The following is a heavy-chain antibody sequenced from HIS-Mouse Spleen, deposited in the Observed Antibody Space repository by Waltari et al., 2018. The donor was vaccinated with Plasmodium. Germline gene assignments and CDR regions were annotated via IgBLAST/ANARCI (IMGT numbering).Heavy chain of an antibody. D-gene: IGHD1-26*01. CDR3: ARRGGSYYYFDY. V-gene: IGHV4-39*01. CDR1: GGSISSSSYY. J-gene: IGHJ4*02. CDR2: IYYSGST. Sequence: QLQLQESGPGLVKPSETLSLTCTVSGGSISSSSYYWGWIRQPPGNGLEWIGSIYYSGSTYYNPSLKSRVTISVDTSKNQFSLKLGSVTAADTAVYFCARRGGSYYYFDYWGQGTLVTVSS.